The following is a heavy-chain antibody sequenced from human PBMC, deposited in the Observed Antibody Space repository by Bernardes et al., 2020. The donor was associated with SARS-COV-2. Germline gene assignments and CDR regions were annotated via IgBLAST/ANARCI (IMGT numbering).Heavy chain of an antibody. J-gene: IGHJ3*02. V-gene: IGHV3-7*03. CDR2: IRHDGSEK. CDR3: ARGGVKWLQFWAFDI. CDR1: GFTFSSYC. Sequence: GGSLRLSCAASGFTFSSYCMTWVRQAPGKGLEWVANIRHDGSEKYYVDSVKGRFTIFRDNAENTVFLQMNSLRAEDTALYYCARGGVKWLQFWAFDIWGQGTMLSVSS. D-gene: IGHD3-3*02.